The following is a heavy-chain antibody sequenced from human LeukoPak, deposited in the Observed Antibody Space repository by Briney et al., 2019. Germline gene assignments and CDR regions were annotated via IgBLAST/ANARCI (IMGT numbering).Heavy chain of an antibody. Sequence: GGSLRLSCAASGFTLSTYWMSWVRQAPGKGLEWMANIKEDGSEKYYEDSVKGRFTISRDNAKNSLYLQMNSLRVEDTAVYHCARARLAVSGNYFENWGQGTLVTVSS. CDR3: ARARLAVSGNYFEN. V-gene: IGHV3-7*04. J-gene: IGHJ4*02. CDR2: IKEDGSEK. CDR1: GFTLSTYW. D-gene: IGHD6-19*01.